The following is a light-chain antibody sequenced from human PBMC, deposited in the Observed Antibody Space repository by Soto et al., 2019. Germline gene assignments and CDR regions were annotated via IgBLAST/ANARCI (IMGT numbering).Light chain of an antibody. Sequence: QSALTQPASVSGSPGQSIAISCTGTSSDVGGYDYVSWYQQQPDKAPKLMIYEVTKRPSGVSNRFSGSKSGNTASLTISGLQAEDEADYYCSSHTSGSTRVFGTGTKVNFL. CDR2: EVT. V-gene: IGLV2-14*01. J-gene: IGLJ1*01. CDR3: SSHTSGSTRV. CDR1: SSDVGGYDY.